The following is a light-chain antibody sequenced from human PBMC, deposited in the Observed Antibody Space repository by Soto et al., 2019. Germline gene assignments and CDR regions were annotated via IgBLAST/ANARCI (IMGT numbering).Light chain of an antibody. Sequence: QSALTQPPSASGSPGQSVTISCTGTSSDVGGYNSVSWYQHHPGKAPKLMIYEVSKRPSGVPDRFSGSKSGNTASLTVSGLQADDEADYYCSSNAGSCSLVVFGGGTKLTVL. CDR2: EVS. V-gene: IGLV2-8*01. CDR3: SSNAGSCSLVV. CDR1: SSDVGGYNS. J-gene: IGLJ2*01.